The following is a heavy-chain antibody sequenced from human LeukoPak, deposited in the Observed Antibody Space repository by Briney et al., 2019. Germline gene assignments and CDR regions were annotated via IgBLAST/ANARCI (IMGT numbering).Heavy chain of an antibody. V-gene: IGHV3-33*01. CDR2: IWYDGSNK. CDR3: ARQDCSSTSCYTVWFDP. CDR1: GFTFSSYG. Sequence: GGSLRLSCAASGFTFSSYGMHWVRQAPGKGLEWVAVIWYDGSNKYYADSVKGRFTISRDNSKNTLYLQMNSLRAEDTAVYYCARQDCSSTSCYTVWFDPWGQGTLVTVSS. D-gene: IGHD2-2*02. J-gene: IGHJ5*02.